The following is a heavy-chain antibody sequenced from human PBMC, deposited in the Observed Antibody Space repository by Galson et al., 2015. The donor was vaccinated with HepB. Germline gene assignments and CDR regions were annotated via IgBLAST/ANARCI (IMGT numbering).Heavy chain of an antibody. V-gene: IGHV1-69-2*01. J-gene: IGHJ4*02. CDR2: VDPEDGET. CDR1: GYTFTDYY. CDR3: ATARKEWLRLVFWSY. Sequence: VKVSCKVSGYTFTDYYMHWVQQAPGKGLEWMGLVDPEDGETIYAEKFQGRVTITADTSTDTAYMELSSLRSEDTAVYYCATARKEWLRLVFWSYWGQGTLVTVSS. D-gene: IGHD5-12*01.